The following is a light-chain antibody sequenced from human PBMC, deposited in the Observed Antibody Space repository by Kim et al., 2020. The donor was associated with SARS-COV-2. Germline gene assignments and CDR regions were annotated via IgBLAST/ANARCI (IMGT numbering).Light chain of an antibody. Sequence: EIVMTQSPGTLSVSQGERVTLSCRASQSVSSNLAWYQQKPGQAPRLLIYGASTRATGIPARFSGSGSGTEFTLTISSLQSEDFAVYYCQQYNNWPLTFGGGTKVDIK. J-gene: IGKJ4*01. CDR1: QSVSSN. V-gene: IGKV3-15*01. CDR2: GAS. CDR3: QQYNNWPLT.